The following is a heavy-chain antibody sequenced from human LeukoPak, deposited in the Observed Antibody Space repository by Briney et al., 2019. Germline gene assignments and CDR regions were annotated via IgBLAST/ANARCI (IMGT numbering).Heavy chain of an antibody. Sequence: SETLSLTCTVSGGSISSYYWSWIRQPAGKGLEWIGRIYTSGSTNYNPSLRSRVTMSADTSKNHFSLNLSSVTAADTAIYYCARHYYGGSGAFDIWGQGTMVTVS. CDR3: ARHYYGGSGAFDI. CDR1: GGSISSYY. V-gene: IGHV4-4*07. J-gene: IGHJ3*02. D-gene: IGHD4-23*01. CDR2: IYTSGST.